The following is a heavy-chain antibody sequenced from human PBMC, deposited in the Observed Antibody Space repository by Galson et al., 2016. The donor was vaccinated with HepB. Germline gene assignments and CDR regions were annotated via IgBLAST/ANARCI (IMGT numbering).Heavy chain of an antibody. CDR2: IKSKTDGGTA. CDR1: GFTFNNAC. CDR3: TTECLGACYTGHYYFGIAV. Sequence: SLRLSCAASGFTFNNACVSWVRQAPGKGLEWVGRIKSKTDGGTADYAAPVKGRLTISRDDSKNTLFLQTNSLKTEDTAVYYCTTECLGACYTGHYYFGIAVWGKGTTVTVSS. J-gene: IGHJ6*04. V-gene: IGHV3-15*01. D-gene: IGHD2-8*01.